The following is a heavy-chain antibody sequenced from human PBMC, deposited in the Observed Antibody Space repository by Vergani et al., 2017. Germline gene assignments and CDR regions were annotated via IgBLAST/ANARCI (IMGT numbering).Heavy chain of an antibody. CDR1: GFTFSSYG. CDR3: ARQPNYYGSGSYYKGPFDY. D-gene: IGHD3-10*01. J-gene: IGHJ4*02. V-gene: IGHV3-33*01. Sequence: QVQLVESGGGVVQPGRSLRLSCAASGFTFSSYGMHWVRQAPGKGLEWVAVIWYDGSNKYYADSVKGRFTISRDNSKNTLYLQMNSLRAEDTAVYYCARQPNYYGSGSYYKGPFDYWGQGTLVTVSS. CDR2: IWYDGSNK.